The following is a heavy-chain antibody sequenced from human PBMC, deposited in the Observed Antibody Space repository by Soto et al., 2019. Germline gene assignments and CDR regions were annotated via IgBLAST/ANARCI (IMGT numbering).Heavy chain of an antibody. CDR2: ISYDGRKK. D-gene: IGHD2-15*01. CDR1: GFTFSTYG. V-gene: IGHV3-30*18. J-gene: IGHJ4*02. Sequence: QVQLVESGGGVVQPGRSLRLSCAASGFTFSTYGMQWVRQAPGKGLEWVAVISYDGRKKYYVDSVKGRFTISRDNSKNTVYLEMNRLRAEDTAVYYCVKEYGYCSPGTCSFFDYWDKGTLVTVSS. CDR3: VKEYGYCSPGTCSFFDY.